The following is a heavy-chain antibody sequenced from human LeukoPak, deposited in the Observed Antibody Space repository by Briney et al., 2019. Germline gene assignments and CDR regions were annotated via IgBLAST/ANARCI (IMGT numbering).Heavy chain of an antibody. J-gene: IGHJ6*03. Sequence: GGSLRLSCAAASTFFFNYYTIHWLRPAPGKGLEWVAVISYDGSNKYYADSGKGRFTLSSDSSKKMVSLQMNTLRPEDTAVYYCARAPSGNYCDGGHCYNYYYYYMDVWGRGTTVTVSS. CDR1: TFFFNYYT. CDR3: ARAPSGNYCDGGHCYNYYYYYMDV. D-gene: IGHD2-15*01. CDR2: ISYDGSNK. V-gene: IGHV3-30*04.